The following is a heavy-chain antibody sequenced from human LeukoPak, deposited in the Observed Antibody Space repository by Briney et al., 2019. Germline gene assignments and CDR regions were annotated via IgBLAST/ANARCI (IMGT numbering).Heavy chain of an antibody. CDR2: IIPIFSTA. CDR3: LVWFGELEVDDY. CDR1: GYTFTSYA. D-gene: IGHD3-10*01. J-gene: IGHJ4*02. V-gene: IGHV1-69*13. Sequence: GASVKVSCKASGYTFTSYAMHWVRQAPGQRLEWMGGIIPIFSTANYAQKFQGRVTITADESTSTAYMELSSLRSEDTAVYYCLVWFGELEVDDYWGQGTLVTVSS.